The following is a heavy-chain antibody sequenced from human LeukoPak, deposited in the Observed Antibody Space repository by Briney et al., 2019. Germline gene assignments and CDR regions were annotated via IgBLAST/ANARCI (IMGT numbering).Heavy chain of an antibody. D-gene: IGHD3-22*01. CDR1: GGSFSGYY. J-gene: IGHJ3*02. V-gene: IGHV4-34*01. Sequence: SETLSLTCAVYGGSFSGYYWSWIRQPPGKGLEWIGEINHSGSTNYNPSLKSRVTISVDTSKNQFSLKLSSVTAADTAVYYCARDLVIVVAGDAFDIWGQGTMVTVSS. CDR3: ARDLVIVVAGDAFDI. CDR2: INHSGST.